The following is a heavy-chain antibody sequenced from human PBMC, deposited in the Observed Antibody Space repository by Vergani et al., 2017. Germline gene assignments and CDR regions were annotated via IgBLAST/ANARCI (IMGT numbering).Heavy chain of an antibody. V-gene: IGHV1-18*01. J-gene: IGHJ4*02. CDR1: GYTFSSYG. D-gene: IGHD2-2*01. CDR3: AKDYSSSTICYPDFGLDD. Sequence: HVAMVQSGAEAKKPGASVKVSCKASGYTFSSYGVTWVRQDPGQGLEWMGWISAYNGNTIYAQKFQGRVIMTTDTSTSTAYMELRSLKSNDTAVYYCAKDYSSSTICYPDFGLDDWGQGTLVTVSS. CDR2: ISAYNGNT.